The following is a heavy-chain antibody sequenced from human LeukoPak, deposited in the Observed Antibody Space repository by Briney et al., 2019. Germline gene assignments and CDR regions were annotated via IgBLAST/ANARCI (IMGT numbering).Heavy chain of an antibody. J-gene: IGHJ6*03. CDR3: ARVRKTGTIAAAGRGVYYYYMDV. Sequence: SETLSLTCAVYGGSFSGYYWSWIRQPPGKGLEWIGEINHSGSTNYNPSLKSRVTISVDTSKNQFSLKLSSVTAADTAVYYCARVRKTGTIAAAGRGVYYYYMDVWGKGTTVTVSS. CDR1: GGSFSGYY. CDR2: INHSGST. V-gene: IGHV4-34*01. D-gene: IGHD6-13*01.